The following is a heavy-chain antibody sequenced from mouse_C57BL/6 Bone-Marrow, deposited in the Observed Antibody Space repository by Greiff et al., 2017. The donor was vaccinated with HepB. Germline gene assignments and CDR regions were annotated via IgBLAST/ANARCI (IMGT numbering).Heavy chain of an antibody. Sequence: QVQLKQPGAELVRPGSSVKLSCKASGYTFTSYWMDWVKQRPGQGLEWIGNIYPSDSETHYNQKFKDKATLTVDKSSSTAYMQLSSLTSEDSAVYYCARYYYGSSYPYYFDYWGQGTTLTVSS. D-gene: IGHD1-1*01. CDR2: IYPSDSET. CDR3: ARYYYGSSYPYYFDY. J-gene: IGHJ2*01. V-gene: IGHV1-61*01. CDR1: GYTFTSYW.